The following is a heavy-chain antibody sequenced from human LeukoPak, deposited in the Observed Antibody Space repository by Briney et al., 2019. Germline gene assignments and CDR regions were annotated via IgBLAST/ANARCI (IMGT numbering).Heavy chain of an antibody. Sequence: PSETLSLTCTVSGGSISSSSYYWGWIRQPPGKGLEWIGSIYYSGSTYYNPSLKSRVTISVDTSKNQFSLKLSSVTAADTAVYYCARYIVKKGIAAAGTTDWFDPWGQGTLVTVSS. CDR2: IYYSGST. D-gene: IGHD6-13*01. CDR3: ARYIVKKGIAAAGTTDWFDP. CDR1: GGSISSSSYY. V-gene: IGHV4-39*07. J-gene: IGHJ5*02.